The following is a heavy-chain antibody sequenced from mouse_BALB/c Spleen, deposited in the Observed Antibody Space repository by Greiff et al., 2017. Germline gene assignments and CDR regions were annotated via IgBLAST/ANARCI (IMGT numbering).Heavy chain of an antibody. V-gene: IGHV3-2*02. CDR2: ISYSGST. CDR1: GYSITSDYA. Sequence: EVKLMESGPGLVKPSQSLSLLCTVTGYSITSDYAWNWTRQFPGNKLEWMGYISYSGSTSYNPSPKSRISITRDTSKNQFFLQLNSVTTEDTATYDCARGYYGYDGECAYWGQGTLVTVSA. CDR3: ARGYYGYDGECAY. J-gene: IGHJ3*01. D-gene: IGHD2-2*01.